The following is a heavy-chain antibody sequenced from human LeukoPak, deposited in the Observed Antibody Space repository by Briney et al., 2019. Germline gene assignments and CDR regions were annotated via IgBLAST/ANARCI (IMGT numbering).Heavy chain of an antibody. Sequence: GASVKVSCKASGYTFTSYYMHWVRQAPGQGLEWMGIINPSGGSTSYAQKFQGRVTMTRDMSTSTVYMELSSLRSEDTAVYYCARDAVVVTSALDVWGKGTTVTVSS. V-gene: IGHV1-46*01. J-gene: IGHJ6*04. D-gene: IGHD3-22*01. CDR1: GYTFTSYY. CDR2: INPSGGST. CDR3: ARDAVVVTSALDV.